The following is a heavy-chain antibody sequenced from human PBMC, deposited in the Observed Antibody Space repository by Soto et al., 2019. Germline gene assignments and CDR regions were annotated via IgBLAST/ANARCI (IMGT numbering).Heavy chain of an antibody. Sequence: EVHLVASGGGLVPPGRSLTLSCAASGFTIDDYAMHWVRQRPGKGLEAVSGLSWNSGRIEYADSVKGRFTVSRDNAKNSLYLQMNRLRAEDSAFDYCARGLGGYDPGRLDSWGQGTLVTVSS. CDR2: LSWNSGRI. CDR1: GFTIDDYA. CDR3: ARGLGGYDPGRLDS. V-gene: IGHV3-9*01. D-gene: IGHD5-12*01. J-gene: IGHJ4*02.